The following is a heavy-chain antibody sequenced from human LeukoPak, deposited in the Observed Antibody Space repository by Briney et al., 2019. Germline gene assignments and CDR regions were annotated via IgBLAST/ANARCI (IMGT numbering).Heavy chain of an antibody. CDR2: INEDGRTI. J-gene: IGHJ4*02. CDR1: GFTLSSYW. Sequence: PGGSLRLSCAVSGFTLSSYWMHWVCQAPGKGLVWVSRINEDGRTINYADSVEGRFTISRDKAKNTLYLQMNSLRVEDTAVYFCARDLTGGSEFWGQGTLVTVSS. V-gene: IGHV3-74*01. D-gene: IGHD3-9*01. CDR3: ARDLTGGSEF.